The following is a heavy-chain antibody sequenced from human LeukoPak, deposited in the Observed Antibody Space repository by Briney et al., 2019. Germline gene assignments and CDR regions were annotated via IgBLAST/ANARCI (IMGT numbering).Heavy chain of an antibody. CDR1: GFTVSNNY. J-gene: IGHJ4*02. V-gene: IGHV4-4*02. D-gene: IGHD3-16*02. CDR3: ASKVRLGELSPLDY. Sequence: PGGSLRLSCAASGFTVSNNYMTWVRQPPGKGLEWIGEIYHSGSTNYNPSLKSRVTISVDKSKNQSSLKLSSVTAADTAVYYCASKVRLGELSPLDYWGQGTLVTVSS. CDR2: IYHSGST.